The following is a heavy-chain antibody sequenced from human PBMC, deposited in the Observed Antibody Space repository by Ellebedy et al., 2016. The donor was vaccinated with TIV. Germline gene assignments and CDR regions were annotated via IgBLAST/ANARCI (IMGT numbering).Heavy chain of an antibody. D-gene: IGHD3-3*01. CDR3: ARLNPLEWLFSFDS. J-gene: IGHJ5*01. Sequence: MPSETLSLTCSVSGGAISSYYWNWIRQPPGKGLEWIGDIFYSGSTNYNPSLKSRVTISIDTSKNQFSLRLNSVTAADTAVYYCARLNPLEWLFSFDSWGQGALVTVSS. CDR1: GGAISSYY. CDR2: IFYSGST. V-gene: IGHV4-59*08.